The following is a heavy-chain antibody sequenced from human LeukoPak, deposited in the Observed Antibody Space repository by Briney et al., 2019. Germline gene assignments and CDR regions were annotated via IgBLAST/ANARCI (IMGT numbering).Heavy chain of an antibody. V-gene: IGHV3-23*01. CDR1: GFTFSSYA. J-gene: IGHJ3*02. D-gene: IGHD6-6*01. Sequence: PGGSLRLSCAASGFTFSSYAMSWVRQAPGKGLEWVSAISGSGGSTYYADSVKGRFTISRDNSKNTLYLQMNSLRAEDTAVYYCAKDQGAARWVKALPDAFDIWGQGTMVTVSS. CDR2: ISGSGGST. CDR3: AKDQGAARWVKALPDAFDI.